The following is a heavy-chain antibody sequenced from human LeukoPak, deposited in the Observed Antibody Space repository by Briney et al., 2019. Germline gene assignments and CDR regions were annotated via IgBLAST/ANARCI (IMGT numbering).Heavy chain of an antibody. D-gene: IGHD2-15*01. J-gene: IGHJ6*04. CDR2: IYPGDSDT. CDR1: GYSFTTYW. V-gene: IGHV5-51*01. CDR3: ARQQVAYHYYYGMDV. Sequence: GESLKISCKGSGYSFTTYWIAWARQMPGKGLEWMGIIYPGDSDTRYSPSFQGQVTISADKSSSTAFLQWSSLKASDTAMYYCARQQVAYHYYYGMDVWGKGTTVTVSS.